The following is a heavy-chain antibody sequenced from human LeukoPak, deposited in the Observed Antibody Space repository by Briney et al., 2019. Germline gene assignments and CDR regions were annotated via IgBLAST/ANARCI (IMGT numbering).Heavy chain of an antibody. CDR1: GYTFTSYY. V-gene: IGHV1-46*01. CDR3: ARDERYDSSGYPFDY. CDR2: INPSGGST. Sequence: GASVKVSCKASGYTFTSYYMHWVRQAPGQGLEWMGIINPSGGSTSYAQKFQGRVTMTRDMSTSTDYMELSSLRSEDTAVYYCARDERYDSSGYPFDYWGQGTLVTVSS. J-gene: IGHJ4*02. D-gene: IGHD3-22*01.